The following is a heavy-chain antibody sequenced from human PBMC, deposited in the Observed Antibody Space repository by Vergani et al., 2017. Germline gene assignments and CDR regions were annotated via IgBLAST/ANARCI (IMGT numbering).Heavy chain of an antibody. V-gene: IGHV1-69*04. CDR2: IIPNLGIA. Sequence: QVQLVQSGAEVKKPGSSVKVSCKASGGTFSSYAISWVRQAPGQGLEWMGRIIPNLGIANYAQKYQGRVTNTADKSKSTAYLELSSLRSADTAVYYCAGESDTAMGHRTNWFDPWGQGTLVTVSS. CDR3: AGESDTAMGHRTNWFDP. J-gene: IGHJ5*02. CDR1: GGTFSSYA. D-gene: IGHD5-18*01.